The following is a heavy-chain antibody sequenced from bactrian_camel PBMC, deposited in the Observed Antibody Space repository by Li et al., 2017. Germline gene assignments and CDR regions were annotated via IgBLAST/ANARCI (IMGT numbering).Heavy chain of an antibody. J-gene: IGHJ4*01. V-gene: IGHV3S55*01. CDR1: GYPLSSYC. D-gene: IGHD4*01. Sequence: HVQLVESGGDSVQAGGSLRHTCAGSGYPLSSYCMGWFRQAPGKEREGVAFIEAHGTTTYRDSVKGRFTISKDAKNWLYLQMNSLKPEDTAMYYCAADRRCSATMIHRGQGTQVTVS. CDR2: IEAHGTT.